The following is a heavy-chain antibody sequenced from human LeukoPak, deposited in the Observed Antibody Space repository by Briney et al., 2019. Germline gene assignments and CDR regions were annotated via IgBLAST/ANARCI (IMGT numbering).Heavy chain of an antibody. D-gene: IGHD3-10*01. CDR1: GFTFSSYA. V-gene: IGHV3-23*01. Sequence: PGGSLRLSCAASGFTFSSYAMSWVRQAPGKGLEWVSAISGRGGSTYYADSVKGRFTISRDNSKNTLYLQMNSLRAEDTAVYYCAKDGLLWFGELLQFDYWGQGTLVTVSS. CDR2: ISGRGGST. J-gene: IGHJ4*02. CDR3: AKDGLLWFGELLQFDY.